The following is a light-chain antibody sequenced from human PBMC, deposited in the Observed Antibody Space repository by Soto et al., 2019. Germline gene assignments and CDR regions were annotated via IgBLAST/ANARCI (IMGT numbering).Light chain of an antibody. CDR2: AAS. CDR1: QGIRND. J-gene: IGKJ2*01. V-gene: IGKV1-6*01. CDR3: QEYKTYSYT. Sequence: AIQMTQSPSSLSASVGDRVTITCRASQGIRNDLGWYQQKPGKAPKLLIYAASSLQSGVPSRFSGSGSGTEFTLTISSLQPDDFATYYCQEYKTYSYTFGQGTKVDIK.